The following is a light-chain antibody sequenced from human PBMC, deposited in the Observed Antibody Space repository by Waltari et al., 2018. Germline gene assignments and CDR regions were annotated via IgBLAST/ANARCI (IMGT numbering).Light chain of an antibody. CDR2: SDN. CDR3: AAWDVSLNGLV. V-gene: IGLV1-44*01. CDR1: SSNIGSNS. Sequence: QSVLTQPPSASGTPGQRVTISCSGSSSNIGSNSVNWYQHLPGTAPKLLISSDNQRPSGVPDRFSGSKSGASAALAISGLQSEDEADYYCAAWDVSLNGLVFGGGTKLTVL. J-gene: IGLJ2*01.